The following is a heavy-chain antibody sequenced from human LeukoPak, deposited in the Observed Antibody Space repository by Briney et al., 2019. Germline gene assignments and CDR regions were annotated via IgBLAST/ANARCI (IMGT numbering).Heavy chain of an antibody. J-gene: IGHJ4*02. D-gene: IGHD1-26*01. CDR1: GITFNSYT. V-gene: IGHV3-21*01. Sequence: GGSLRLSCAASGITFNSYTMNWVRQAPGKGLEWVSSISSSSSYIYYAASVKGQFTISRDNAKNSLYLQMNSLRAEDTAVYYCAKDRSKGSYGDEFDFWGQGTLVTVSS. CDR3: AKDRSKGSYGDEFDF. CDR2: ISSSSSYI.